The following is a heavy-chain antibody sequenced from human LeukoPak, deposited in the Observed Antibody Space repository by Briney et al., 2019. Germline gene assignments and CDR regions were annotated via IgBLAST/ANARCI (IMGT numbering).Heavy chain of an antibody. V-gene: IGHV4-38-2*02. J-gene: IGHJ4*02. Sequence: SETLSLTCTVSGYSISSGYYWGWIRQPPGKGLEWIGSIYHSGSTYYNPSLKSRVTISVDTSKNQFSLQLNSVTPEDTAVYYCARDQLIAVAGAFDYWGQGTLVTVSS. CDR3: ARDQLIAVAGAFDY. D-gene: IGHD6-19*01. CDR2: IYHSGST. CDR1: GYSISSGYY.